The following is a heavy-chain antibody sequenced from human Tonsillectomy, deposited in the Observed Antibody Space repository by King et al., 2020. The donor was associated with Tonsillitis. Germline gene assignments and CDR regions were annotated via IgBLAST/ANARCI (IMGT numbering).Heavy chain of an antibody. Sequence: VQLQESGPGLVKPSETLSLTCTVSGCSISSYYWSWIRQPPGKGLEWIGYIYYSGGTKYNPSLKSPVTISVDTPKNQLSLKLSSVTAADTAVYYCARDRSGWYGDGANWLDPWGQGTLVTVSS. D-gene: IGHD6-19*01. CDR1: GCSISSYY. J-gene: IGHJ5*02. CDR3: ARDRSGWYGDGANWLDP. V-gene: IGHV4-59*01. CDR2: IYYSGGT.